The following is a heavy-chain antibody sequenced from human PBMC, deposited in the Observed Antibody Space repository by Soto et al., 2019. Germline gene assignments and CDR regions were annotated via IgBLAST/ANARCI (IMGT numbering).Heavy chain of an antibody. D-gene: IGHD6-19*01. J-gene: IGHJ4*02. V-gene: IGHV1-2*02. Sequence: ASVKVSCKASGYTFTGYYMHWVRQAPGQGLEWMGWINPNSGGTNYALKFQGRVTMTRDTSISTAYMELSRLRSDDTAVYYCAREVAVAGTVDYWGQGTLVTVYS. CDR3: AREVAVAGTVDY. CDR1: GYTFTGYY. CDR2: INPNSGGT.